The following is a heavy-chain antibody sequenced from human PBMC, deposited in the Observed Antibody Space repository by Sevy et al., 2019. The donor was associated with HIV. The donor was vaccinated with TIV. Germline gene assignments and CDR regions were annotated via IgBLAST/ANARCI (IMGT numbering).Heavy chain of an antibody. CDR3: ARFPPERAFDI. CDR2: ISYDARNE. Sequence: GGSLRLSCAASGLTFSSYAMHWVRQGPGKGLEWVAVISYDARNEDYADSVKGRFTISRDNSKNTLYLQMNSLRAEDTAVYYDARFPPERAFDIWGQGTMVTVSS. J-gene: IGHJ3*02. V-gene: IGHV3-30*04. CDR1: GLTFSSYA.